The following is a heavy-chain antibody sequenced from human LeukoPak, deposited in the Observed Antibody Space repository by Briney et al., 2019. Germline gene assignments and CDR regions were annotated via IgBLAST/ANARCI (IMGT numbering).Heavy chain of an antibody. CDR2: IKQDGSEK. V-gene: IGHV3-7*03. J-gene: IGHJ3*02. D-gene: IGHD3-22*01. CDR1: GFTFSNYC. Sequence: GGSLRLSCAASGFTFSNYCMNWVRQAPGKGLEWVANIKQDGSEKHYVDSVKGRFTISRDNAKNSLYLQMNSLRAEDMALYYCAKRDSSDAFDIWGQGTMVTVSS. CDR3: AKRDSSDAFDI.